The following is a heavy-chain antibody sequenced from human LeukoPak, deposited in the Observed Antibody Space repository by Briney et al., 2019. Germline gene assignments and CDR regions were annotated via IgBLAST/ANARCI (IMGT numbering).Heavy chain of an antibody. J-gene: IGHJ4*02. V-gene: IGHV4-59*12. D-gene: IGHD3-3*01. CDR3: ARNDFWSGSLRL. CDR2: IYYSGST. Sequence: SETLSLTCTVSGGSISSYYWSWIRQPPGKGLEWIGYIYYSGSTNYNPSLKSRVTMSVDTSKNQFSLKLSSVTAADTAVYYCARNDFWSGSLRLWGQGTLVTVSS. CDR1: GGSISSYY.